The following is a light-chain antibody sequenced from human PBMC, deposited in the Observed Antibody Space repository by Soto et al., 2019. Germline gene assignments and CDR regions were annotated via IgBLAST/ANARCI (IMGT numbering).Light chain of an antibody. CDR1: QDIAGF. V-gene: IGKV1D-12*01. CDR3: QQAYSFPIT. CDR2: TAS. Sequence: DIQVTQSPSSVSASVGARVTITCRASQDIAGFLAWYQHKPGRAPELLIRTASSLQSGVPSRFSGSGSGTDFTLTINSLQPEDSATYDCQQAYSFPITFGQGTRLEIK. J-gene: IGKJ5*01.